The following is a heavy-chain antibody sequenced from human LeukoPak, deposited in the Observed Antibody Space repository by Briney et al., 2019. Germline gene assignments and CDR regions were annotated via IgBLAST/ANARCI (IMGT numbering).Heavy chain of an antibody. CDR1: GFTFSSYW. CDR2: IKQDGSEK. D-gene: IGHD3-22*01. CDR3: AKDDVPYDSSGYYPNAFDY. V-gene: IGHV3-7*03. J-gene: IGHJ4*02. Sequence: PGGSLRLSCEASGFTFSSYWMSWVRQAPGRGLEWVANIKQDGSEKYYVDSVKGRFTISRDNAKNSLYMQMNSLRAEDTAVYYCAKDDVPYDSSGYYPNAFDYWGQGTLVTVSS.